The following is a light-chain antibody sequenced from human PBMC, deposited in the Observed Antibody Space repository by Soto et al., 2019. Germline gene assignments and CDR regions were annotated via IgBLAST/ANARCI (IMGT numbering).Light chain of an antibody. Sequence: QSVLTQPASVSGSPGQSITISCTGTSSDVGGYNYVSWYQHLPGKAPKLMIYDVSYRPSGVSNRFSGSKSGDTASLTISGLQAEDEADYYCFSYTSINTYVFGTGTKVTVL. CDR2: DVS. CDR1: SSDVGGYNY. V-gene: IGLV2-14*03. J-gene: IGLJ1*01. CDR3: FSYTSINTYV.